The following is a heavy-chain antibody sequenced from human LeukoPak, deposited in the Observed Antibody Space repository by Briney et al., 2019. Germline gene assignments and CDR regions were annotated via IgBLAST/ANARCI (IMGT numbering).Heavy chain of an antibody. J-gene: IGHJ3*02. D-gene: IGHD3-10*01. V-gene: IGHV1-2*02. Sequence: ASVKVSCKASGYTFTGYYMHWVRQAPGQGLEWMGLINPNSGSTNYAQKFQGRVTMTRDTSISTAYMELSSLRSDDTAVYYCTSAYGTKGAFDIWGQGTMVTVSS. CDR3: TSAYGTKGAFDI. CDR2: INPNSGST. CDR1: GYTFTGYY.